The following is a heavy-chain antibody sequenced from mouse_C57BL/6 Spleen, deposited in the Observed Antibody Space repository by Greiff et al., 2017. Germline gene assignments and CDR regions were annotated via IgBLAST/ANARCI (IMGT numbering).Heavy chain of an antibody. V-gene: IGHV1-52*01. J-gene: IGHJ3*01. CDR3: ARGDDYDVWFAY. CDR2: IDPSDSET. D-gene: IGHD2-4*01. Sequence: QVQLQQPGAELVRPGSSVKLSCKASGYTFTSYWMHWVKQRPIQGLEWIGNIDPSDSETHYNQKFKDKATLTVDKSSSTAYMQLSSLTSEDSAVYYCARGDDYDVWFAYWGQGTLVTVSA. CDR1: GYTFTSYW.